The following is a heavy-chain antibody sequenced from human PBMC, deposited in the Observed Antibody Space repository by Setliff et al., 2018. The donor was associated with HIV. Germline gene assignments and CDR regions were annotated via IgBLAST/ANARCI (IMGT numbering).Heavy chain of an antibody. CDR3: ARRIYGNNPYFDY. D-gene: IGHD4-17*01. J-gene: IGHJ4*02. V-gene: IGHV4-4*07. CDR2: AYTGGST. Sequence: SETLSLTCSVSGVTISSHFWTWIRQPAGKGLEWIGRAYTGGSTNYNPSLKSRVSMSVDTSQNQFSLKLSSVTAADTAIYYCARRIYGNNPYFDYWSQGTLVTVSS. CDR1: GVTISSHF.